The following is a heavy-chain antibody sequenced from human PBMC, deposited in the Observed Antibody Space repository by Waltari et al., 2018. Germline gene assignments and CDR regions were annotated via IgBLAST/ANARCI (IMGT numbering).Heavy chain of an antibody. CDR2: INAGNGNT. CDR1: GYTFTSYA. J-gene: IGHJ4*02. V-gene: IGHV1-3*01. Sequence: QVQLVQSGAEVKKPGASVKVSCKASGYTFTSYAIHWVRQAPGQRLEWMGWINAGNGNTKYSQKSQGRVTITRDTSASTAYMELSSLRSEDTAVYYCARDLVYYYGSGSLHYWGQGTLVTVSS. CDR3: ARDLVYYYGSGSLHY. D-gene: IGHD3-10*01.